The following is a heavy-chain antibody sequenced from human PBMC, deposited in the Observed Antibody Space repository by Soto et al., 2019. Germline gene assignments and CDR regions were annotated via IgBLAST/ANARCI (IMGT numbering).Heavy chain of an antibody. D-gene: IGHD2-15*01. Sequence: QLQLQESGPGLVKPSETLSLTCTVSGGSISSSSYYWGWIRQPPGKGLEWIGSIYYSGSTYYNPSLRIRVPISVDKSKNQFSMKRRSVTAADTDVYYCARHTPASSIADHWGQGTLVTVSS. CDR1: GGSISSSSYY. J-gene: IGHJ4*02. V-gene: IGHV4-39*01. CDR2: IYYSGST. CDR3: ARHTPASSIADH.